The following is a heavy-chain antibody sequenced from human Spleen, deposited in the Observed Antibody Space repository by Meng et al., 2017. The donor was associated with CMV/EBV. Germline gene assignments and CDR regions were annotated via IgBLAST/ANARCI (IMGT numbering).Heavy chain of an antibody. J-gene: IGHJ4*02. D-gene: IGHD2-2*01. CDR3: ARRVGYCSSTSCYPEAHFDY. V-gene: IGHV4-34*01. CDR2: INHSGST. Sequence: SETLSLTCAVYGGSFSGYYWSWIRQPPGKGLEWIGEINHSGSTNYNPSLKSRVTISVDTSKNQFSLKLSSVTAADTAVYYCARRVGYCSSTSCYPEAHFDYWGQGTLVTVSS. CDR1: GGSFSGYY.